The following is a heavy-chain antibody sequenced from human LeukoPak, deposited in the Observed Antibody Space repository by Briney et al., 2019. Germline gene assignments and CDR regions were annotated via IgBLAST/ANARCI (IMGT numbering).Heavy chain of an antibody. CDR3: AIFYGGNSDGYFDY. J-gene: IGHJ4*02. Sequence: ASVKVSCKASGYTFTSYGISWVRQAPGQGLEWMGWISAYNGNTNYAQKLQGRVTMTTDTSTSTAYMELRSLRSDDTAAYYCAIFYGGNSDGYFDYWGQGTLVTVSS. CDR1: GYTFTSYG. CDR2: ISAYNGNT. V-gene: IGHV1-18*01. D-gene: IGHD4-23*01.